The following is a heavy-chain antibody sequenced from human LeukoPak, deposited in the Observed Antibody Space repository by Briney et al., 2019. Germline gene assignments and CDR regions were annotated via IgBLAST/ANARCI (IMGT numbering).Heavy chain of an antibody. J-gene: IGHJ4*02. CDR1: GGPISSSSYY. D-gene: IGHD6-6*01. V-gene: IGHV4-39*01. Sequence: PSETLSLTCTVSGGPISSSSYYWGWIRQPPGKGLEWIGSIYYSGSTYYNPSLKSRVTISVDTSKNQFSLKLSSVTAADTAVYYCARRSSIAARLYFDYWGQGTLVTVSS. CDR2: IYYSGST. CDR3: ARRSSIAARLYFDY.